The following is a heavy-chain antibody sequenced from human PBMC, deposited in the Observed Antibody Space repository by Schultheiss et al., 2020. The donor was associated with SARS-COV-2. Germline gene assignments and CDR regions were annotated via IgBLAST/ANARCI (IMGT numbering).Heavy chain of an antibody. D-gene: IGHD6-13*01. Sequence: ASVKVSCKASGYTFTGYYMHWVRQAPGQGLEWMGWINPNSGGTNYAQKFQGWVTMTRDTSISTAYMELSRLRSDDTAVYYCARGGSYSSSWYPFDSWGQGTLVTVSS. V-gene: IGHV1-2*04. J-gene: IGHJ4*02. CDR2: INPNSGGT. CDR1: GYTFTGYY. CDR3: ARGGSYSSSWYPFDS.